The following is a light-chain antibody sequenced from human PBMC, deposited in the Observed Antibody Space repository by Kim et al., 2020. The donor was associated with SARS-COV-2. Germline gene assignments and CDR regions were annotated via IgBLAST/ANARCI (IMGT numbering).Light chain of an antibody. V-gene: IGKV3-20*01. CDR2: DAS. J-gene: IGKJ2*01. CDR1: QGVSGSY. Sequence: LSPDERATLSYRAMQGVSGSYLGLYQQKPGHPPKLLIYDASTRAVGIPDRFSGSGSGTLFTLTISRLEPEDFAVYFCHHFDNSLYTFGQGTKLEI. CDR3: HHFDNSLYT.